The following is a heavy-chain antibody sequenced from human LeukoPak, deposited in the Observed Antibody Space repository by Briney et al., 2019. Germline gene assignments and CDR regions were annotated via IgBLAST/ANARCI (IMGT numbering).Heavy chain of an antibody. V-gene: IGHV3-33*01. CDR1: GFTFSSYG. J-gene: IGHJ4*02. CDR3: ARDKTISAPDY. Sequence: GGSLRLSCAASGFTFSSYGMHWVRQAPGKGLEWVVVIWYDGSNKYYADSVKGRFTISRDNSKNTLYLQMNSLRAEDTAVYYCARDKTISAPDYWGQGTLVTVSS. D-gene: IGHD5-12*01. CDR2: IWYDGSNK.